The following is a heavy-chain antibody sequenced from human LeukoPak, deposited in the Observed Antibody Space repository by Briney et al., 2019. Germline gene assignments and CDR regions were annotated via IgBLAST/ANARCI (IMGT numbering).Heavy chain of an antibody. D-gene: IGHD3-3*01. CDR2: IWYDGTDT. CDR1: GFTFSRFN. J-gene: IGHJ4*01. Sequence: PGGSLRLSCVASGFTFSRFNMHWVRQAPGKGLEWVAPIWYDGTDTYYADSVMGRFTISRDDSKNTVYLQMNSLRAEDTAFYFCARGFLDSDFWGHGTLVTVSS. V-gene: IGHV3-33*01. CDR3: ARGFLDSDF.